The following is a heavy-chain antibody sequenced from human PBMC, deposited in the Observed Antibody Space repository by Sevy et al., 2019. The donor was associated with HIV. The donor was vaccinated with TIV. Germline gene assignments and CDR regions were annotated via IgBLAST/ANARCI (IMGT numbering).Heavy chain of an antibody. CDR1: GFMFSNYW. D-gene: IGHD3-16*01. V-gene: IGHV3-7*01. J-gene: IGHJ4*02. CDR2: IKQDGSEK. CDR3: ARDNRGAFDY. Sequence: GGSLRLSCAASGFMFSNYWMSWVRQAPGKGLEWVANIKQDGSEKYYVDSVKGRFTISRDNAKKSLYQQMNSLRAEDTAVYYCARDNRGAFDYWGQGTLVTVSS.